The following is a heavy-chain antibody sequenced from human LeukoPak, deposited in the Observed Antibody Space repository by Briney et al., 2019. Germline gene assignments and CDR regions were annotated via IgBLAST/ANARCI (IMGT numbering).Heavy chain of an antibody. Sequence: PSETLSLTCAVSGYSISSGYYWGWIRQPPGKGLEWIGSIYHSGSTYYNPSLKSRVTISVDTSKNQFSLNLRSVTAADTAVYYCARSHSSSWYGGFDYWGQGILVTVSP. J-gene: IGHJ4*02. V-gene: IGHV4-38-2*01. CDR1: GYSISSGYY. CDR2: IYHSGST. CDR3: ARSHSSSWYGGFDY. D-gene: IGHD6-13*01.